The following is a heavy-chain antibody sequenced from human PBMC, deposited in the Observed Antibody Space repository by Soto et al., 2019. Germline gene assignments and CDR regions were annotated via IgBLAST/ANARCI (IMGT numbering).Heavy chain of an antibody. Sequence: GGSLRLSCAASGFTFSSYGMHWVRQAPGKGLEWVAVISYDGSNKYYADSVKGRFTISRDNSKNTLYLQMNSLRAEDTAVYYCAKATYDFWSGYRNGYYYYMDVWGKGTTVTVSS. D-gene: IGHD3-3*01. J-gene: IGHJ6*03. CDR3: AKATYDFWSGYRNGYYYYMDV. CDR2: ISYDGSNK. CDR1: GFTFSSYG. V-gene: IGHV3-30*18.